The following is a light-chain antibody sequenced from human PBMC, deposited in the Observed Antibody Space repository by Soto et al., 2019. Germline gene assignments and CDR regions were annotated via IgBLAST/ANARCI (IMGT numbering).Light chain of an antibody. CDR1: QSVTGTN. J-gene: IGKJ2*01. CDR2: DAV. CDR3: HQYGSSLGT. Sequence: IVLTQSPVTLSLSTGEGATLSCRASQSVTGTNLAWYQQRAGQAPRLLIYDAVRRATGIPDRFSGSGSGTDFTLTISRLEPEDFAVYYCHQYGSSLGTFGQGTKVDIK. V-gene: IGKV3-20*01.